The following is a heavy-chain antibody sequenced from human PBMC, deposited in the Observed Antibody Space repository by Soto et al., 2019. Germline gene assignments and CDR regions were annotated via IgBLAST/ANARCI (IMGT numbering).Heavy chain of an antibody. CDR1: GGSISRYY. CDR2: VYYSGST. Sequence: SETLSLTCTVSGGSISRYYWSWIRQPPGKGLEWIGYVYYSGSTNYNPSLKSRVTISIDTSKNQFSLKLSSVAAADTAIYYCARHRDFYGSGTHYQYMDVWGKGTTVTVSS. V-gene: IGHV4-59*08. J-gene: IGHJ6*03. D-gene: IGHD3-10*01. CDR3: ARHRDFYGSGTHYQYMDV.